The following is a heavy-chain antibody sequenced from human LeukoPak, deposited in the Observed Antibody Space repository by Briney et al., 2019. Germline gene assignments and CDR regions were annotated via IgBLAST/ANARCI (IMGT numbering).Heavy chain of an antibody. CDR1: EFSFSTSW. J-gene: IGHJ3*02. Sequence: PGGSLRLSCAASEFSFSTSWMSWVRQAPGKGLEWVANIKQDGSETYYVDSVKGRFSISRDNAKNSLYLQMNSLRAGDTAVYYCATGYGDTYAFDTWGQGTMVTVSS. V-gene: IGHV3-7*01. CDR3: ATGYGDTYAFDT. D-gene: IGHD4-17*01. CDR2: IKQDGSET.